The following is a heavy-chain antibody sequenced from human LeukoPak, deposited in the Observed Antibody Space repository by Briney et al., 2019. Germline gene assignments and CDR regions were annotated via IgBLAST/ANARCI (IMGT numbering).Heavy chain of an antibody. V-gene: IGHV4-59*12. Sequence: PSETLSLTCTVSGGSISSYYWSWIRQPPGKGLEWIGYIYYSGSTYYNPSLKSRVTISVDTSKNQFSLKLSSVTAADTAVYYCARVVRAYDSSGYYHPDAFDIWGQGTMVTVSS. CDR3: ARVVRAYDSSGYYHPDAFDI. D-gene: IGHD3-22*01. J-gene: IGHJ3*02. CDR2: IYYSGST. CDR1: GGSISSYY.